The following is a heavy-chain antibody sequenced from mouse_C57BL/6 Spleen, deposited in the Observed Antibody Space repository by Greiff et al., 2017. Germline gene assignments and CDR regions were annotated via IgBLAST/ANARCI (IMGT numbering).Heavy chain of an antibody. J-gene: IGHJ2*01. Sequence: VQLQQSGPELVKPGASVKISCKASGYAFSSSWMNWVKQRPGKGLEWIGRIYPGDGDTNSNGKFKGKATLTAAKSSSTAYMQLSSLTSEDSAVYFCARYYYGSSWSFDYGGQGTTLTVSS. D-gene: IGHD1-1*01. CDR1: GYAFSSSW. CDR3: ARYYYGSSWSFDY. CDR2: IYPGDGDT. V-gene: IGHV1-82*01.